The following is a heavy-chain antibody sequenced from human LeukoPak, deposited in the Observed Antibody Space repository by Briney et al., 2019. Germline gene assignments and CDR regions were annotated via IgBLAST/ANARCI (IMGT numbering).Heavy chain of an antibody. CDR3: ARDLRMVTAPRVSYNWFDP. D-gene: IGHD2-21*02. Sequence: GGSLRLSCAASGFTFSSYEMNWVRQAPGKGLEWVSYISSSGSTIYYADSVKGRFTISRDNAKNSLYLQMNSLRAEDTAVYYGARDLRMVTAPRVSYNWFDPWGQGTLVTVSS. V-gene: IGHV3-48*03. CDR2: ISSSGSTI. CDR1: GFTFSSYE. J-gene: IGHJ5*02.